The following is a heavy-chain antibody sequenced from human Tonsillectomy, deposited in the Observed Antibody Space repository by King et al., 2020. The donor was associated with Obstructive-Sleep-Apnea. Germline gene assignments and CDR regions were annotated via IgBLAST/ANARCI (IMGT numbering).Heavy chain of an antibody. CDR3: ARGVPRSKLESGWAPFDI. CDR2: IYYSGGT. Sequence: MQLQESGPGLVKPSETLYLTCTVSDVSIRNYYWTWIRQLPGKGPDWIGYIYYSGGTHCNPSLKSRVTVTVVTSKNQLSLNLTSVTAADTAVYYCARGVPRSKLESGWAPFDIWGQGTMVTVSS. CDR1: DVSIRNYY. V-gene: IGHV4-59*01. D-gene: IGHD6-19*01. J-gene: IGHJ3*02.